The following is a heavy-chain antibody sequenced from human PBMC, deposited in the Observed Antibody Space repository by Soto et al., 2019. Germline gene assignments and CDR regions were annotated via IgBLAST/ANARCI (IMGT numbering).Heavy chain of an antibody. CDR2: INIHVSST. Sequence: HPGGSLRLSCVASGFTFSSYWMHWVRQAPGKGLVWVSRINIHVSSTSYADSVKGRFTISRDNARNTIYLQMNSLRAEDTAVYYCVRDAPGLGNALEFWGQGTMV. J-gene: IGHJ3*01. V-gene: IGHV3-74*01. CDR1: GFTFSSYW. D-gene: IGHD6-19*01. CDR3: VRDAPGLGNALEF.